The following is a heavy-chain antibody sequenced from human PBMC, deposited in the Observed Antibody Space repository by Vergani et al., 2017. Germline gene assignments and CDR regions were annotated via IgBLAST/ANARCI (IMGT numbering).Heavy chain of an antibody. D-gene: IGHD5-18*01. Sequence: QVQLVQSGAEVKKPGASVKVSCKVSGYTLTELSMHWVRQAPGKGLEWMGGFDPEDGETIYAQKFQGRVTITEDTSTDTAYMELSSLRSEDTAVYYCAREAGYSYGEDQYAFDIWGQGTMVTVSS. V-gene: IGHV1-24*01. CDR3: AREAGYSYGEDQYAFDI. CDR2: FDPEDGET. J-gene: IGHJ3*02. CDR1: GYTLTELS.